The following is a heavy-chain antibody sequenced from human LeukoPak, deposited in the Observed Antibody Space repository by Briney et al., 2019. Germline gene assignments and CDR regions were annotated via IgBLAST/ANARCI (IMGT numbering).Heavy chain of an antibody. J-gene: IGHJ4*02. CDR3: ARDELWTVVEPALDY. D-gene: IGHD2-2*01. CDR1: RFTFNNHW. Sequence: GGSLRLSCAASRFTFNNHWMCWVRQAPGKGLEWVANIKQDGSEKFYVDSVKGRFTISRDNPKNSLYLQMNSLRAEDTAVYYCARDELWTVVEPALDYWDQGTLVTVSS. V-gene: IGHV3-7*01. CDR2: IKQDGSEK.